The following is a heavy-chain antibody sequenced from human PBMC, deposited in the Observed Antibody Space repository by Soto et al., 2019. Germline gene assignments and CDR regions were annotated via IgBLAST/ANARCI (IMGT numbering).Heavy chain of an antibody. V-gene: IGHV4-59*01. J-gene: IGHJ5*02. CDR3: ARLAAVAEGGWFDP. CDR2: IYYSGST. D-gene: IGHD6-19*01. CDR1: GDSISASY. Sequence: SETLSLTCTVSGDSISASYGTWIRQPPGKGLEWIGYIYYSGSTNYNPSLKSRVTISVDTSKNQFSLKLSSVTAADTAVYYCARLAAVAEGGWFDPWGKGTLVTVS.